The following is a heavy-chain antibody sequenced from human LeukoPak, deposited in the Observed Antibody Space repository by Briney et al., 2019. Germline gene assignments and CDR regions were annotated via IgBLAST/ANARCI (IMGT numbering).Heavy chain of an antibody. CDR1: GGSISSGDYY. D-gene: IGHD4-17*01. V-gene: IGHV4-30-4*01. CDR3: ASRQHDYGDDGIDY. J-gene: IGHJ4*02. CDR2: FYYSGST. Sequence: NPSQTLSLTCTVSGGSISSGDYYWSWIRQPPGKGLEWIGCFYYSGSTYYNPSLKSRVTISVDTSKNQISLKLSSATAADTAVYYCASRQHDYGDDGIDYWGQGTLVTVSS.